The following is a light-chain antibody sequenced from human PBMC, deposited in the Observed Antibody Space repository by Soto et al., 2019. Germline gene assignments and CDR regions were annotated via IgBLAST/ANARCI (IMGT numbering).Light chain of an antibody. CDR3: QKYNSAPLT. V-gene: IGKV3-20*01. J-gene: IGKJ4*01. CDR1: QSVTSNY. CDR2: GAS. Sequence: EIVLTQSPGTLSLSPGERATLSCRASQSVTSNYLAWYQQRPGQAPRLLIYGASNRATGISDRFSGSGSGTDFTLTIGSLEPEDVAAYYCQKYNSAPLTFGGGTKVEIK.